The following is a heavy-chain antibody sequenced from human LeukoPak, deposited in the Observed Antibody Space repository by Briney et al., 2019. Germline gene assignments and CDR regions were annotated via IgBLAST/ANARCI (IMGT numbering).Heavy chain of an antibody. CDR1: GFTFSNAW. CDR2: IKSKTDGGTT. CDR3: TTDSTIFGVVIGY. V-gene: IGHV3-15*01. J-gene: IGHJ4*02. D-gene: IGHD3-3*01. Sequence: GESLKISCAASGFTFSNAWMSWVRQAPGKGLEWVGRIKSKTDGGTTDYAAPVKGRFTISRDDSKNTLYLQMNSLKTEDTAVYYCTTDSTIFGVVIGYWGQGTLVTVSS.